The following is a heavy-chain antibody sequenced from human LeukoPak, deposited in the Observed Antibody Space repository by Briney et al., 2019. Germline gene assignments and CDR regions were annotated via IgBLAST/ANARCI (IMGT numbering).Heavy chain of an antibody. J-gene: IGHJ3*02. CDR1: GGSISSYY. CDR2: IYYSGST. V-gene: IGHV4-59*12. CDR3: ARDIKGGGAFDI. Sequence: SETLSLTCTVSGGSISSYYWSWIRQPPGKGLEWIGYIYYSGSTNYNPSLKSRVTMSVDTSKNQFSLKLSSVTAADTAMYYCARDIKGGGAFDIWGQGTMVTVSS. D-gene: IGHD1-14*01.